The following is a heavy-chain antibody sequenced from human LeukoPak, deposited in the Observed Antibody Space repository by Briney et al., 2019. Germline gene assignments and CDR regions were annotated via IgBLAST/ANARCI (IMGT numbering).Heavy chain of an antibody. CDR1: GFTFSDYY. D-gene: IGHD6-13*01. CDR2: ISSSGSSM. CDR3: TRRAAALDAFDI. Sequence: GGSLRLSCAASGFTFSDYYMSWIRQAPGKGLGCVSYISSSGSSMYYADSVKGRFTISRDNAKNSLYLQMNSLRAEDTAVYYCTRRAAALDAFDIWGQGTMVTVSS. V-gene: IGHV3-11*04. J-gene: IGHJ3*02.